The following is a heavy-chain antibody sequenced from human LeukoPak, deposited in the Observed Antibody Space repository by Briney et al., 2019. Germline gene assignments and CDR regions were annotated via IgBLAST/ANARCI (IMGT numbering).Heavy chain of an antibody. J-gene: IGHJ4*02. CDR2: IYYSGST. V-gene: IGHV4-31*03. CDR3: ARVVGKQQLDY. Sequence: SETLSLTCTVSGGSISSGGYYWSWIRQHPGKGLEWIGYIYYSGSTYYNPSLKSRVTISVDTSKTQFSLKLSSVTAADTAVYYCARVVGKQQLDYWGQGTLVTVSS. CDR1: GGSISSGGYY. D-gene: IGHD6-13*01.